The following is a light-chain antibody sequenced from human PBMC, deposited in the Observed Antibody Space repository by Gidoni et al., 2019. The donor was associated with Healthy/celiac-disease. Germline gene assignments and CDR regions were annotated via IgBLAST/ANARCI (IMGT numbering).Light chain of an antibody. CDR2: AAS. J-gene: IGKJ1*01. CDR3: QQSYSTSWT. V-gene: IGKV1-39*01. CDR1: QNISSY. Sequence: TQLTESPASLSASVGDRVTITCRASQNISSYLNWYQQKPGKAPKLLIYAASSLQSGVPSRFSCSGSGTDFTLTISSLQPEDFATHYCQQSYSTSWTFGQGTKVEIK.